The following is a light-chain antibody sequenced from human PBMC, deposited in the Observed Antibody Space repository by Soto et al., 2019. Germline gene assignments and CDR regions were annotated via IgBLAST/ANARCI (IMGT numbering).Light chain of an antibody. Sequence: IQLTQSPSSLSASVGDRVTITCRASQGINSFLAWSQQKPGKAPKLLIYAASTLQSGVPSRFSGSGSGTDFTLTISSLQPEDFATYYCQQLERYPSTFGGGTKVEIK. J-gene: IGKJ4*01. CDR1: QGINSF. V-gene: IGKV1-9*01. CDR2: AAS. CDR3: QQLERYPST.